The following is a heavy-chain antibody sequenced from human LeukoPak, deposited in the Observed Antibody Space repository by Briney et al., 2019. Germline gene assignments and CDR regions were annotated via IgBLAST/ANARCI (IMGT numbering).Heavy chain of an antibody. CDR2: ISGSGGST. V-gene: IGHV3-23*01. J-gene: IGHJ6*03. Sequence: PGGSLRLSCAASGFTFSSYAMSWVRQAPGKGLEWVSAISGSGGSTYYADSVKGRFTISRDNSKNTLYLQMNSLRAEDTAVYYCAKSAVAGPDYYYYMDVWGKGTTVTASS. CDR1: GFTFSSYA. D-gene: IGHD6-19*01. CDR3: AKSAVAGPDYYYYMDV.